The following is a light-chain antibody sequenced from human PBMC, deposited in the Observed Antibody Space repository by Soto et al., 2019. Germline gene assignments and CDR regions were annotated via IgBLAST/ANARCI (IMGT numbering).Light chain of an antibody. J-gene: IGLJ2*01. CDR1: SSNIGNNA. CDR2: YDD. CDR3: ATWDDSLNGVV. Sequence: QSVLTQPPSVSGAPRQRVTISCSGSSSNIGNNAVDWYQQLPGEAPRLLIYYDDVLPSGVSDRFSGSKSGTSASLAISGLQAEDDADYYCATWDDSLNGVVFGGGTKLTVL. V-gene: IGLV1-36*01.